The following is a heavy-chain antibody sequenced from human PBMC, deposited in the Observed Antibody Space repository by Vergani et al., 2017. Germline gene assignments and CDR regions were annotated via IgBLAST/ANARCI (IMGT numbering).Heavy chain of an antibody. Sequence: QLQLQESGPGLVKPSETLSLTCTVSGGSISSSSYYWGWIRQPPGKGLEWIGSIYYSGSTYYNPSLKSRVTISVDTSKNQFSLKLSSVTAADTAVYYCARRRDYYVGSGYYHAGWFDPWGQGTLVTVSS. D-gene: IGHD3-22*01. CDR1: GGSISSSSYY. CDR2: IYYSGST. J-gene: IGHJ5*02. CDR3: ARRRDYYVGSGYYHAGWFDP. V-gene: IGHV4-39*01.